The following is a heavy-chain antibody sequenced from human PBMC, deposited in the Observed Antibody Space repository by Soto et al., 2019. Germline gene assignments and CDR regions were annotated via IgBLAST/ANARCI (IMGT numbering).Heavy chain of an antibody. V-gene: IGHV3-30*03. Sequence: QVQLVESGGGVVQPGRSLRLSCAASGFTVSSYGMHWVRQAPGKGLEWVAVISRDGGTKYYADSVKGRFTISRDNSRNTLFLERNCLRGDEGAVYYCPGEVASGDWGQGTLVTVSA. CDR2: ISRDGGTK. J-gene: IGHJ4*02. D-gene: IGHD2-21*01. CDR3: PGEVASGD. CDR1: GFTVSSYG.